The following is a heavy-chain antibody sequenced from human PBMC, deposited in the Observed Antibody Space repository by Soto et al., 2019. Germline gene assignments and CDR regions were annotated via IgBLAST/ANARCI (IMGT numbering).Heavy chain of an antibody. CDR1: GFTFSSYA. CDR2: ISGSGGST. J-gene: IGHJ6*02. CDR3: AKDRPATWSGYYFDYYYYGMDV. V-gene: IGHV3-23*01. D-gene: IGHD3-3*01. Sequence: GGSLRLSCAASGFTFSSYAMSWVRQAPGKGLEWVSAISGSGGSTYYADSVKGRFTISRDNSKNTLYLQMNSLRAEDTAVYYCAKDRPATWSGYYFDYYYYGMDVWGQGTTVTVSS.